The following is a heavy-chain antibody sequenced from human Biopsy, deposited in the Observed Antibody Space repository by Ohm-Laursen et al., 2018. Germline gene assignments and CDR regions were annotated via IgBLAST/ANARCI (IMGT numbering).Heavy chain of an antibody. V-gene: IGHV3-11*01. CDR1: GFTFSDHH. D-gene: IGHD2-15*01. Sequence: SLRLSCTASGFTFSDHHMAWVRQAPGKGLEWLSYISSSGATIKYADSVKGRFTISRDNAKNSLYLRMNSLSAEDTAVYFCERARDDFVVVPAAFFDLWGQGTLVTVSS. CDR2: ISSSGATI. CDR3: ERARDDFVVVPAAFFDL. J-gene: IGHJ4*02.